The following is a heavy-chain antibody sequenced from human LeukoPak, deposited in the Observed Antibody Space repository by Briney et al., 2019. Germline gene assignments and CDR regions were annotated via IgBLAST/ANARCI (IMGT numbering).Heavy chain of an antibody. D-gene: IGHD4-11*01. CDR2: ISSSSSSI. CDR1: GFTVSTTY. CDR3: ARGPYTDY. J-gene: IGHJ4*02. Sequence: GGSLRLSCAASGFTVSTTYMSWVRQAPGKGLDWVSSISSSSSSIYYADSVKGRFTISRDNAKNSLSLQMNSLRAEDTAVYYCARGPYTDYWGQGTLVTVSS. V-gene: IGHV3-21*01.